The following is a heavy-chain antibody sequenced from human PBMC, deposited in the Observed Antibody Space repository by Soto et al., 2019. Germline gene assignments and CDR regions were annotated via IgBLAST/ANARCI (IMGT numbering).Heavy chain of an antibody. Sequence: QVQLVQSGAEVKKPGASVKVSCKASGYTFTTNAINWVRQAPGQRLEWMGWINGGNGDTKYSQKFQGRVTMTMYTSASTAYMELSSLRSEATAVYYCAEIRDEISVYYSFENWGQGTLVTVSS. D-gene: IGHD3-22*01. CDR2: INGGNGDT. CDR1: GYTFTTNA. CDR3: AEIRDEISVYYSFEN. J-gene: IGHJ4*02. V-gene: IGHV1-3*01.